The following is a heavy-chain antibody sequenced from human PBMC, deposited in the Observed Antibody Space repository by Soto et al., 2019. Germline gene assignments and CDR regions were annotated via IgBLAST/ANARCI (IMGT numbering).Heavy chain of an antibody. CDR3: ARGERERWLQSGDNYYYYGMGV. CDR1: GYTFTGYY. J-gene: IGHJ6*02. CDR2: INPNSGGT. Sequence: ASVKVSCKASGYTFTGYYMHWVRQAPGQGLEWMGWINPNSGGTNYAQKFQGRVTMTRDTSISTAYMELSRLRSDDTAVYYCARGERERWLQSGDNYYYYGMGVWGQGTTVTVS. D-gene: IGHD5-12*01. V-gene: IGHV1-2*02.